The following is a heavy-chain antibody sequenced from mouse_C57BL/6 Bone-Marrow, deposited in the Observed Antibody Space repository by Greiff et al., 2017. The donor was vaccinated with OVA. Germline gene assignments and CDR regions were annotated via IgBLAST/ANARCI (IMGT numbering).Heavy chain of an antibody. J-gene: IGHJ1*03. Sequence: VQLQQSGPELVKPGASVKLSCKASGYTFTSYDINWVKQRPGQGLEWIGWIYPRDGSTKYNEKFKGKATLTVDTSSSTAYMELHSLTSEDSAVYFCAGPPFYYGSSYWYFDVWGTGTTVTVSS. CDR2: IYPRDGST. V-gene: IGHV1-85*01. CDR1: GYTFTSYD. CDR3: AGPPFYYGSSYWYFDV. D-gene: IGHD1-1*01.